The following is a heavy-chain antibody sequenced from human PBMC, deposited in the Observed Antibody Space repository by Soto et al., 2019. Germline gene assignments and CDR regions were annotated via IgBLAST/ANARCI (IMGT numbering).Heavy chain of an antibody. CDR1: GFTFSSYA. J-gene: IGHJ1*01. D-gene: IGHD3-9*01. CDR2: ISGSGRIT. CDR3: AKDVHYDIVTGIEYFHH. V-gene: IGHV3-23*01. Sequence: PGGSLRLSCAASGFTFSSYAMSWVRRAPGKGLEWVSGISGSGRITKYADSVKGRFIISRDNFKNTLFLQMNSLRAEDTAVYYCAKDVHYDIVTGIEYFHHWAQGTLDTVSS.